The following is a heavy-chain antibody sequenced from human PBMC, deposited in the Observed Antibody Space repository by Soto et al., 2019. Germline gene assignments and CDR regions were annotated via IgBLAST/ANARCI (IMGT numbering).Heavy chain of an antibody. J-gene: IGHJ4*02. CDR3: ARDHPHSYGIYYFEY. CDR1: GGSITNYY. CDR2: IYSSGST. Sequence: SETLSLTCTVSGGSITNYYWSWIRQPPGKGLEWIGYIYSSGSTNYNPSLKSRVTISADTSKNQVSLKLTSVTAADTAVYYCARDHPHSYGIYYFEYWGQGTLVTVS. V-gene: IGHV4-59*01. D-gene: IGHD5-18*01.